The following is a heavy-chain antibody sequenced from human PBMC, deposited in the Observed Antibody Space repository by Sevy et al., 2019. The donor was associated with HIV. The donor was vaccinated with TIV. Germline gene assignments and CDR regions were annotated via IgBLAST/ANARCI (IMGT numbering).Heavy chain of an antibody. Sequence: GGSLRLSCAGSGFTFDDYAMHWVRQGPGKGLEWVSGISWNSGSIGYADSVKGRFTISRDSAKNSLYLQMNSLRAEDTALSYCTKGASYVILTGSRNTMDVWGQGTTVTVSS. CDR1: GFTFDDYA. CDR2: ISWNSGSI. CDR3: TKGASYVILTGSRNTMDV. J-gene: IGHJ6*02. V-gene: IGHV3-9*01. D-gene: IGHD3-9*01.